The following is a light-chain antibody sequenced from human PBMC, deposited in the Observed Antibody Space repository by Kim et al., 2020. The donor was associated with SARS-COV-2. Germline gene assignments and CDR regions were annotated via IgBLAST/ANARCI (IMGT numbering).Light chain of an antibody. CDR3: QHYSRMPYS. CDR1: ENIGTW. Sequence: DIQMTQSPSTLSASVGDRVTITCRASENIGTWLAWYQQKPGRAPRLLIYLAATLETGVPSRFSGTGAGTEFSLSITSLQPDDFATYYCQHYSRMPYSFGQGTKLEIK. V-gene: IGKV1-5*03. J-gene: IGKJ2*01. CDR2: LAA.